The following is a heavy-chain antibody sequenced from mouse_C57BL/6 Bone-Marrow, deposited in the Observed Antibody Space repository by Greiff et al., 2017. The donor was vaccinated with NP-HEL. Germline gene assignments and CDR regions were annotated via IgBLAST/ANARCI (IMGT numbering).Heavy chain of an antibody. J-gene: IGHJ2*01. V-gene: IGHV1-81*01. D-gene: IGHD4-1*01. CDR3: AIANWLDY. CDR1: GYTFTSYG. Sequence: QVQLKQSGAELARPGASVKLSCKASGYTFTSYGISWVKQRTGQGLEWIGDIYPRSGNTYYNEKFKGKATLTADKSSSTAYMELRSLTSEASAVYFCAIANWLDYWGQGTTLTVSS. CDR2: IYPRSGNT.